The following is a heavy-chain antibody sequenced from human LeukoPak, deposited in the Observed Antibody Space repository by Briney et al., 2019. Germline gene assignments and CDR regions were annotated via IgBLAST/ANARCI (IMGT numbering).Heavy chain of an antibody. CDR1: GFTFSNYW. J-gene: IGHJ4*02. CDR2: INSDGINT. CDR3: ARVGEKAFHLWPEIDY. V-gene: IGHV3-74*01. Sequence: GGTLRLSCAASGFTFSNYWMHWVRQAPGKGLVWVSRINSDGINTSYADSVKGRFTISRDNAKNSLYLQMNSLRAEDTAVYYCARVGEKAFHLWPEIDYWGQGTLVTVSS. D-gene: IGHD5-24*01.